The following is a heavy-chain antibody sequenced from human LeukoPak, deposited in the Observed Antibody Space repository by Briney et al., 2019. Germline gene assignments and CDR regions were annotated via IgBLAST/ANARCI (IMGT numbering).Heavy chain of an antibody. J-gene: IGHJ4*02. D-gene: IGHD3-10*01. CDR1: GFTFSSYA. CDR2: ISYDGSNK. Sequence: GGSLRLSCAASGFTFSSYAMHWVRQAPVKGLEWVAVISYDGSNKYYADSVKGRFTISRDNSKNTLYLQMNSLRAEDTAVYYCARVIGWFGELKGIDYWGQGTLVTVSS. V-gene: IGHV3-30-3*01. CDR3: ARVIGWFGELKGIDY.